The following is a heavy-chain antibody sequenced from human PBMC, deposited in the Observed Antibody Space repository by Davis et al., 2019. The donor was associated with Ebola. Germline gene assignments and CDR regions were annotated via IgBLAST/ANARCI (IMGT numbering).Heavy chain of an antibody. Sequence: ASVKVSCKASGYTFTSYDINWVRQATGQGLEWMGIINPSGGSTSYAQKFQGRVTMTRDTSTSTVYMELSSLRSEDTAVYYCAREAVVVVAATAYYYYGMDVWGKGTTVTVSS. CDR1: GYTFTSYD. V-gene: IGHV1-46*01. D-gene: IGHD2-15*01. J-gene: IGHJ6*04. CDR3: AREAVVVVAATAYYYYGMDV. CDR2: INPSGGST.